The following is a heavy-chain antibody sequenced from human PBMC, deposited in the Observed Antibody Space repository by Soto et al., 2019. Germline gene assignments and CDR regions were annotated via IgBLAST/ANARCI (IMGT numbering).Heavy chain of an antibody. D-gene: IGHD4-17*01. J-gene: IGHJ3*02. CDR1: GFTFSSYS. V-gene: IGHV3-21*01. CDR2: ISSSSSYI. Sequence: GGSLILSCAASGFTFSSYSMNWVRQAPGKGLEWVSSISSSSSYIYYADPVKGRFTISRDNAKNSLYLQMNSLRAEDTAVYYCYYGGSPDAFDIWGQGTMVTVSS. CDR3: YYGGSPDAFDI.